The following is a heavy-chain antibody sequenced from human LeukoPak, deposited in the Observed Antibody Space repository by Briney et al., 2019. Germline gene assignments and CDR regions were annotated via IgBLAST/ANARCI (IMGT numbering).Heavy chain of an antibody. D-gene: IGHD4-17*01. V-gene: IGHV4-31*03. Sequence: SETLSLTCTVSGGSISSGGYYWSWIRQHPGKGLEWTGYIYYSGSTYYNPSLKSRVTISVDTSKNQFSLKLSSVTAADTAVYYCARKSTVTHAALRWGQGTLVTVSS. CDR2: IYYSGST. J-gene: IGHJ4*02. CDR1: GGSISSGGYY. CDR3: ARKSTVTHAALR.